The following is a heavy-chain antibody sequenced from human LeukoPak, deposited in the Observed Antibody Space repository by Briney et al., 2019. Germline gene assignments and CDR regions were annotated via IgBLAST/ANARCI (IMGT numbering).Heavy chain of an antibody. V-gene: IGHV4-34*01. D-gene: IGHD6-13*01. Sequence: KPSETLSLTCAVYGGSFSGYYWSWIRQPPGKGLEWIGEINHSGSTNYNPSLKSRVTISVDTSKNQFSLKLSSVTAADTAVYYCARSRRDSSSWYKDPAPNYWGQGTLVTVSS. CDR2: INHSGST. CDR1: GGSFSGYY. CDR3: ARSRRDSSSWYKDPAPNY. J-gene: IGHJ4*02.